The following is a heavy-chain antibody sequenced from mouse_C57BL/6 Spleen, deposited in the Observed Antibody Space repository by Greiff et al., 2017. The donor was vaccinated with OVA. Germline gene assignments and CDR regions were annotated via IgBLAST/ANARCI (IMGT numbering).Heavy chain of an antibody. D-gene: IGHD3-2*02. CDR1: GYAFSSYW. J-gene: IGHJ4*01. CDR2: IYPGDGDT. CDR3: ARRDSSGYLLYAMDY. V-gene: IGHV1-80*01. Sequence: QVQLQQSGAELVKPGASVKISCKASGYAFSSYWMNWVKQRPGKGLEWIGQIYPGDGDTNYNGKFKGKATLTADKSSSTAYMQLSSLTSEDSAVYFCARRDSSGYLLYAMDYWGQGTSVTVSS.